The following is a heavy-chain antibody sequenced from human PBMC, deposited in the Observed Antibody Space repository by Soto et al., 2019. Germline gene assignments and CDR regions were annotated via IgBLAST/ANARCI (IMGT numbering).Heavy chain of an antibody. V-gene: IGHV1-2*02. CDR3: ADESSGYGSGYFDY. CDR2: INPHSGGT. CDR1: GYTFTGYY. D-gene: IGHD3-22*01. J-gene: IGHJ4*02. Sequence: GDSVKVSCKASGYTFTGYYMPWVRQAPGQGLEWMGWINPHSGGTNYAQKFQGRVTMTRDTSISTAYMELSRLRSDETAVYYCADESSGYGSGYFDYWGQGTLVTVSS.